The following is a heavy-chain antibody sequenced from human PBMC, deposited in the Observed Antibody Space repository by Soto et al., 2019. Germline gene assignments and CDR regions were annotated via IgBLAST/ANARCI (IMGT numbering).Heavy chain of an antibody. V-gene: IGHV1-2*02. CDR1: GYTFTGYY. D-gene: IGHD6-6*01. CDR3: ARGGAHPNYYYGMDV. Sequence: GASVKVSCKASGYTFTGYYMHWVRQAPGQGLEWMGWINPNSGGTNYAQKFQGRVTMTRDTSISTAYMELSRLRSDDTAVYYCARGGAHPNYYYGMDVWGQGTTVTVSS. J-gene: IGHJ6*02. CDR2: INPNSGGT.